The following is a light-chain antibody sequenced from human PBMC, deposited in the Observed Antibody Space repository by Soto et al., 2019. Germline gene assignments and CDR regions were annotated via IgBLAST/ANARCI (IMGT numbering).Light chain of an antibody. CDR2: VYSDDRH. J-gene: IGLJ2*01. CDR1: SEHSSYA. CDR3: QTWATGIRL. V-gene: IGLV4-69*01. Sequence: QPVLTQSPSASASLGASVTLTCTLSSEHSSYAIAWHQQQPEKGPRYVMIVYSDDRHRKGDGIPDRFSGSSSGAERYLTISSLQSEDEADYYCQTWATGIRLFGGGTKLTVL.